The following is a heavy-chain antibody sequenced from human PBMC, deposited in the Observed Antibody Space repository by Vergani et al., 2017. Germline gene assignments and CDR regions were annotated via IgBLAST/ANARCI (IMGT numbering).Heavy chain of an antibody. V-gene: IGHV7-4-1*01. Sequence: QEQLVQSGSELKKPGASVKVSCKASGYSFNNYAIHWVRQAPGQGLEWMGWINPTTGNPTYARAFTGRFVFSLDTSISTAYPQIGSLKAEDTAVYFCARAKRGRLAVGATDSWVQRTLLTVSS. CDR1: GYSFNNYA. CDR2: INPTTGNP. CDR3: ARAKRGRLAVGATDS. D-gene: IGHD6-19*01. J-gene: IGHJ4*02.